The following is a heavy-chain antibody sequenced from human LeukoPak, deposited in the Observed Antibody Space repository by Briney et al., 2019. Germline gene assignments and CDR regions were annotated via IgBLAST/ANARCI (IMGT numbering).Heavy chain of an antibody. Sequence: SQTLSLTCTVSGGSISSGGYYWSWIRQHPGKGLEWIGYIYYSGSTYYNPSLKSRVTTSVDTSKYQFSLKLSSVTAADTAVYYCARGIVVVIGYFDYWGQGTLATVSS. V-gene: IGHV4-31*03. D-gene: IGHD3-22*01. CDR1: GGSISSGGYY. CDR3: ARGIVVVIGYFDY. J-gene: IGHJ4*02. CDR2: IYYSGST.